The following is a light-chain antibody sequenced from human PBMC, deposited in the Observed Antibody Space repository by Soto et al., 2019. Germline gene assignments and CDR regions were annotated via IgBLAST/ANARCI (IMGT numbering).Light chain of an antibody. CDR3: SSYTSSSTVV. CDR1: SSDVGGYNY. J-gene: IGLJ2*01. Sequence: QSVLAQPASVSGSPGQSITISCTGTSSDVGGYNYVSWYQQHPGKAPKLMIYEVSNRPSGVSNRFSGSKSGNTASLTISGLQAEDGADYYCSSYTSSSTVVFGGGTKVT. V-gene: IGLV2-14*01. CDR2: EVS.